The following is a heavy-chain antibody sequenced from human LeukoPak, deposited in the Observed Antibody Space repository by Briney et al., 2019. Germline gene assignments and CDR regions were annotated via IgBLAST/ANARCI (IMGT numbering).Heavy chain of an antibody. D-gene: IGHD4-11*01. CDR2: ISSSGSLI. Sequence: PGGSLRLSCAASGFSFTTYRMHWVRQAPGKGLEWVSSISSSGSLIKYADSLRGRFTIPRDNAKNSVYLQMNSLTAEDTAVYYCARMPSYSNYAFYFMDVWGKGTTVTVSS. V-gene: IGHV3-21*01. CDR1: GFSFTTYR. CDR3: ARMPSYSNYAFYFMDV. J-gene: IGHJ6*03.